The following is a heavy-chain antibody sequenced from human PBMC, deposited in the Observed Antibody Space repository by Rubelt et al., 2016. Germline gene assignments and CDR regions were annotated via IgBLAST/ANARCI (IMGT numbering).Heavy chain of an antibody. CDR2: ISAANDNT. J-gene: IGHJ6*02. CDR3: ARDEDV. CDR1: GYDFTSYA. V-gene: IGHV1-3*01. Sequence: QVQLVQSGAEVKKPGASVSVSCKASGYDFTSYALHWVRQAPGQGLEWMGWISAANDNTRYSEKFQGRITITKDTSSSTAYMGLSSLTYEDTAVYYCARDEDVWGQGTTVTVSS.